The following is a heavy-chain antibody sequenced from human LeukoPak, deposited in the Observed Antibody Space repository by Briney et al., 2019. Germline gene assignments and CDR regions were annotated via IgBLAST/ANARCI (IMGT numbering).Heavy chain of an antibody. CDR2: IYYSGST. CDR3: ARDGGSGQTFDP. J-gene: IGHJ5*02. D-gene: IGHD6-25*01. V-gene: IGHV4-30-4*01. CDR1: GGSISSGDYY. Sequence: PSQTLSLTCTVSGGSISSGDYYWSWLRQPPGKGLEWIGYIYYSGSTYYNPSLKSRVTISVDTSKNQFSLKLSSVTAADTAVYYCARDGGSGQTFDPWGQGTLVTVSS.